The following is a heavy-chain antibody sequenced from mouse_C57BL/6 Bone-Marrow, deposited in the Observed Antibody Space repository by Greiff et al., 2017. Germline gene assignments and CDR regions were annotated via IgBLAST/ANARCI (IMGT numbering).Heavy chain of an antibody. Sequence: EVQGVESGGGLVQPGGSLKLSCAASGFTFSDYYMYWVRQTPEKRLEWVAYISNGGGSTYYPDTVKGRFTISRDNAKNTLYLQMSRLKSEDTAMYYCARTDVYAMDYWGQGTSVTVSS. CDR3: ARTDVYAMDY. CDR2: ISNGGGST. CDR1: GFTFSDYY. V-gene: IGHV5-12*01. J-gene: IGHJ4*01.